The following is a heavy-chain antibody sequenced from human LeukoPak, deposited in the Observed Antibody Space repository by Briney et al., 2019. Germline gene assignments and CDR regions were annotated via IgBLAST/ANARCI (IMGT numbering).Heavy chain of an antibody. CDR3: ARGGSYYDVMTGKGGFDN. CDR1: GFTFSSYA. Sequence: PGGSLRLSCAASGFTFSSYAMHWVRQPPGKGLEWIGFINYSGNTNHNPSLKSRVTVSADTSKNQVSLKVTSVTAADTAVYYCARGGSYYDVMTGKGGFDNWGQGTLVIVSS. CDR2: INYSGNT. J-gene: IGHJ4*02. D-gene: IGHD3-9*01. V-gene: IGHV4-59*01.